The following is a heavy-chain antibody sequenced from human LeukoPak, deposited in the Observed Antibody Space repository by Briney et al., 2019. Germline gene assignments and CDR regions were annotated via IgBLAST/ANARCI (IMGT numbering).Heavy chain of an antibody. J-gene: IGHJ4*02. CDR3: AREQPAAAGDY. D-gene: IGHD6-13*01. CDR1: GYTFTSYD. V-gene: IGHV1-8*01. Sequence: ASVKVSCKASGYTFTSYDIHWVRQATGQGLGWMGRMNPNRGDTDYAQKFQGRVTITADKSTSTAYMELSSLRSEDTAVYYCAREQPAAAGDYWGQGTLVTVSS. CDR2: MNPNRGDT.